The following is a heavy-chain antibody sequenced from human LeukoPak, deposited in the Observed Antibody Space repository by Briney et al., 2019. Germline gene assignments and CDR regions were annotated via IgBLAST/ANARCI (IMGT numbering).Heavy chain of an antibody. D-gene: IGHD3-3*01. Sequence: IRQPXXXXXXXIGEINHSGSTNYNPSLKSRVTISVDTSKNQFSLKLSSVTAADTAVYYCARAPYYDFWSGYYWGQGTMVTVSS. J-gene: IGHJ3*01. CDR3: ARAPYYDFWSGYY. V-gene: IGHV4-34*01. CDR2: INHSGST.